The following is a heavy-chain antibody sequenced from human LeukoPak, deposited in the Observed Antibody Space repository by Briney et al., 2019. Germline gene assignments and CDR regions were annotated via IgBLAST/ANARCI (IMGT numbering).Heavy chain of an antibody. V-gene: IGHV5-51*01. CDR3: GRRKFSSPWFDP. Sequence: PGESLKISCKGSGDTFATSWIGWVRQLPGKGLEWMGVIYPGDSRTRYNPSFQGQVTISADRSINTAYLQWNSLKASDTAMYYCGRRKFSSPWFDPWGQGTLVTVSS. CDR1: GDTFATSW. J-gene: IGHJ5*02. CDR2: IYPGDSRT. D-gene: IGHD2-2*01.